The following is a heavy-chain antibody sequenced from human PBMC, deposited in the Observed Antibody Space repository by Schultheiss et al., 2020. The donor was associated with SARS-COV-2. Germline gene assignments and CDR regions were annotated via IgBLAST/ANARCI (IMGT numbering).Heavy chain of an antibody. V-gene: IGHV3-66*01. CDR1: GFTVSSNY. CDR3: ARGGVPTAAGTSDYYYMDV. Sequence: GGSLRLSCAASGFTVSSNYMSWVRQAPGKGLEWVSVIYSGGSTYYADSVKGRFTISRDNSKNTLYLQMNSLRAEDTAVYYCARGGVPTAAGTSDYYYMDVWGKGTTVTVSS. D-gene: IGHD6-13*01. CDR2: IYSGGST. J-gene: IGHJ6*03.